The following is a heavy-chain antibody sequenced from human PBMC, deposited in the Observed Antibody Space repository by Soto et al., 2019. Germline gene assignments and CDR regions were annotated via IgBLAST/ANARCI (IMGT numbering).Heavy chain of an antibody. CDR3: ARSLRNDLFDY. CDR1: GGSISRYF. Sequence: QVQLQESGPGLVKPSETLSLTCTVSGGSISRYFWGWIRQPPGKGLELIGYIYYTGSTNYYPSLKNRVTISVDTSQNQFSLKLNSVTAADTAVYFCARSLRNDLFDYWGQGALVTVSS. CDR2: IYYTGST. D-gene: IGHD3-16*01. J-gene: IGHJ4*02. V-gene: IGHV4-59*01.